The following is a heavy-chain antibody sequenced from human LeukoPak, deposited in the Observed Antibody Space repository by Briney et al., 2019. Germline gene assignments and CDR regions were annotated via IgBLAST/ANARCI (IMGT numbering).Heavy chain of an antibody. J-gene: IGHJ4*02. CDR3: ARGRKVKRQYNWNYSPSPYYFDY. V-gene: IGHV4-34*01. D-gene: IGHD1-7*01. CDR1: GGSFSGYY. CDR2: INHSGST. Sequence: SETLSLTSAVYGGSFSGYYWSWIRQPPGKGLEWIGEINHSGSTNYNPSLKSRVTISVDTSKNQFSLKLSSVTAADTAVYYCARGRKVKRQYNWNYSPSPYYFDYWGQGTLVTVSS.